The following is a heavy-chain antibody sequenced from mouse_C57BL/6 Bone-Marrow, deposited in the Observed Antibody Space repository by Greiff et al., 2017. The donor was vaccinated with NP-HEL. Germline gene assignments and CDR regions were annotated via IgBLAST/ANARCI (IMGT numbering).Heavy chain of an antibody. D-gene: IGHD4-1*01. Sequence: EVQLQQSGPELVKPGASVKIPCKASGYTFTDYNMDWVKQSHGKSLEWIGDINPNNGGTIYNQKFKGKATLTVDKSSSTAYMELRSLTSEDTAVYYCARYRLVGRAMDYWGQGTSVTVSS. J-gene: IGHJ4*01. CDR3: ARYRLVGRAMDY. CDR2: INPNNGGT. CDR1: GYTFTDYN. V-gene: IGHV1-18*01.